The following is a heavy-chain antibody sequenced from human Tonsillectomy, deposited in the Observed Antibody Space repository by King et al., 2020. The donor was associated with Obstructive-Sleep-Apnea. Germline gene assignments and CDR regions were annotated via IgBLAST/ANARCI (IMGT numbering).Heavy chain of an antibody. CDR3: LAYDLVQGGFDY. Sequence: VQLVESGGGVVQPGRSLRLSSAASGFTFSNYALHWVRQAPGKGLEWVASISYDGSNKYLADSVKGRFTISRDNSKNTVYLQMDSLRAEDTAVFYCLAYDLVQGGFDYWGQGTLVTVTA. D-gene: IGHD2-8*02. V-gene: IGHV3-30*03. CDR2: ISYDGSNK. CDR1: GFTFSNYA. J-gene: IGHJ4*02.